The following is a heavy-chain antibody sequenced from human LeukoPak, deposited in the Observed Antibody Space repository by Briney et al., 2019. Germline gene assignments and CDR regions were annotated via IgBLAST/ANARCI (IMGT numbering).Heavy chain of an antibody. V-gene: IGHV3-74*01. Sequence: GGSLRLSCAASGFTFSSYWMHWVRQAPGKGLVWVSRINSDGTSTSYADSVKGRFTISRDNAKNTLYLQMNSLRAEDTAVYYCARDWDYYDSSGYYLYWGQGTLVTVSS. D-gene: IGHD3-22*01. CDR1: GFTFSSYW. CDR2: INSDGTST. CDR3: ARDWDYYDSSGYYLY. J-gene: IGHJ4*02.